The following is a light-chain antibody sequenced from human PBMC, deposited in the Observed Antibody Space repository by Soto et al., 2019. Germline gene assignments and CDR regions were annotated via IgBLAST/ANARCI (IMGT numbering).Light chain of an antibody. CDR3: QQRSNWPPAWT. CDR1: QNVYNN. J-gene: IGKJ1*01. Sequence: EIVMTQSPATLSVSPGEGATLSCKASQNVYNNLAWYQQRPGQPPRLLIYDASTRATGIPARFSGSGSGTDFTLTISSLEPEDFAVYYCQQRSNWPPAWTFGQGTKVEIK. V-gene: IGKV3-11*01. CDR2: DAS.